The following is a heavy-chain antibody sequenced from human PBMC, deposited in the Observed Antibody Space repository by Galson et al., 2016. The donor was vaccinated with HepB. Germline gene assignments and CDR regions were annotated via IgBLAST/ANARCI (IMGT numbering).Heavy chain of an antibody. J-gene: IGHJ4*02. CDR1: GFTISTYA. D-gene: IGHD2-15*01. V-gene: IGHV3-23*01. CDR3: ASCRGPSCYSPADS. Sequence: SLRLSCAASGFTISTYAMTWVRQAPGKRLEWVTGVCGSADSAHYADSVKGRFTISRDNSENTLYLRMTSLRAEDTAVYDCASCRGPSCYSPADSWGRGTLVTVSS. CDR2: VCGSADSA.